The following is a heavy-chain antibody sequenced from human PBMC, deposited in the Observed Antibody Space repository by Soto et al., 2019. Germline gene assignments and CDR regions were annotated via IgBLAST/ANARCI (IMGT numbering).Heavy chain of an antibody. CDR3: ARSLHGTYGAFDR. D-gene: IGHD1-7*01. V-gene: IGHV3-74*01. CDR2: ISGDGSST. J-gene: IGHJ3*01. Sequence: EVQLVDSGGGLVQPGGSLRLSCAASEFTFRSYWMHWVRQSPGKGLVWVSRISGDGSSTTYADSVRGRFTISRDNAKNTVYLQMDSLRAEDTAVYYCARSLHGTYGAFDRWGQGTMVAVSS. CDR1: EFTFRSYW.